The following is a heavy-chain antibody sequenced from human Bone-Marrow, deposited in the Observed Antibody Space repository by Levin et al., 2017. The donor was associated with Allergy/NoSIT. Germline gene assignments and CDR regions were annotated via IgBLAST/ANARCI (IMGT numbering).Heavy chain of an antibody. V-gene: IGHV3-30*18. CDR1: GFSFSSQA. J-gene: IGHJ4*02. D-gene: IGHD3-10*01. Sequence: SCAASGFSFSSQAMHWVRQAPGRGLEWVAIISKDESNKYYADSVEGRFTISRDNARNTLYLGINSLRAEDTAVYYCAKPKYFGELTNFDYWGQGTLVTVSS. CDR2: ISKDESNK. CDR3: AKPKYFGELTNFDY.